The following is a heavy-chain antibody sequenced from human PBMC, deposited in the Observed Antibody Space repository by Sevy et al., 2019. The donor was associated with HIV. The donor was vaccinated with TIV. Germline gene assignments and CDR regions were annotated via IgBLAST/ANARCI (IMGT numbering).Heavy chain of an antibody. V-gene: IGHV4-61*01. CDR1: GVSVSSDTYY. CDR3: AREPYFCDKSGYYWDY. D-gene: IGHD3-22*01. CDR2: VYHTGST. Sequence: SETLSLTCAVSGVSVSSDTYYWSWIRQPPGKGLEWIGYVYHTGSTNYSPSFKSRVTISGDTSKNQFSLRLFSVAAADTAVDYCAREPYFCDKSGYYWDYWGQGALVTVSS. J-gene: IGHJ4*02.